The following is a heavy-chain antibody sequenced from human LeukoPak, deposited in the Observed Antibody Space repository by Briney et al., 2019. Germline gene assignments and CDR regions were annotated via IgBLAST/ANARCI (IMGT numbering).Heavy chain of an antibody. D-gene: IGHD3-10*01. Sequence: SETLSLTCTVSGGSISSYYWSWIRQHPGKGLEWIGYIYYSGSTYYNPSLKSRVTISVDTSKNQFSLKLSSVTAADTAVYYCARVVLPMVRGGYFDYWGQGTLVTVSS. CDR1: GGSISSYY. V-gene: IGHV4-59*06. J-gene: IGHJ4*02. CDR3: ARVVLPMVRGGYFDY. CDR2: IYYSGST.